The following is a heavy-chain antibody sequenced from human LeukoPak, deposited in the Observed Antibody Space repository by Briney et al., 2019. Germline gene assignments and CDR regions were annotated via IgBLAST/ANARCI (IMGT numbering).Heavy chain of an antibody. CDR2: ISAYNGNT. CDR3: ALISYCTTITCSYLDC. J-gene: IGHJ4*02. D-gene: IGHD2-8*01. Sequence: GASVKVSCKASGYTFTSYGISWVRQAPGQGLEWMGWISAYNGNTNYAQKLQGRVTMTTDTSTSTAYMELRSLRFDDTAVYYCALISYCTTITCSYLDCWGQGTLVTVSS. V-gene: IGHV1-18*01. CDR1: GYTFTSYG.